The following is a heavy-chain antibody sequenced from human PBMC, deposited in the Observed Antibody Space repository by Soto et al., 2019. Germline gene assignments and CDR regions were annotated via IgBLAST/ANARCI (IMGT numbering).Heavy chain of an antibody. CDR3: ARGRDFWSGSYNWFDP. CDR1: GGTFSSYA. Sequence: EASVKVSCKASGGTFSSYAISWVRQAPGQGLEWMGGIIPIFGTANYAQKFQGRVTITADESTSTAYMELSSLRSEDTAVYYCARGRDFWSGSYNWFDPWGQGTLVTVSS. D-gene: IGHD3-3*01. J-gene: IGHJ5*02. CDR2: IIPIFGTA. V-gene: IGHV1-69*13.